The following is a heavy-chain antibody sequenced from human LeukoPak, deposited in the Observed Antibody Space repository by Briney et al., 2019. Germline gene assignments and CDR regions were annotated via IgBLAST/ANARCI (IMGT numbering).Heavy chain of an antibody. CDR2: IHPDGSET. D-gene: IGHD6-19*01. CDR3: VRWGVEAGMYY. Sequence: GGSLRLSCEASGFIFNSYRMGWVRQVPGKGLEWVANIHPDGSETSYVDSVKGRFTISRDNAKKSMFLQMKSLRTEETAVDVCVRWGVEAGMYYWGQRTLVTVSS. CDR1: GFIFNSYR. J-gene: IGHJ4*02. V-gene: IGHV3-7*01.